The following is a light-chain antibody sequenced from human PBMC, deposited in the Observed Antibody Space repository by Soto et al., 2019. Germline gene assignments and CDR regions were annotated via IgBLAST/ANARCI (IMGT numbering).Light chain of an antibody. Sequence: DIHMTQSPSSVSATLGDRVTIASRASQDIGDWLIWYQQKPGKAPKVLIYAATNLQSGAPSRFSGSASGTDFTLTISNLQPEDFATYYCQQGKSFPITFGQGTRLEI. V-gene: IGKV1-12*01. CDR1: QDIGDW. J-gene: IGKJ5*01. CDR2: AAT. CDR3: QQGKSFPIT.